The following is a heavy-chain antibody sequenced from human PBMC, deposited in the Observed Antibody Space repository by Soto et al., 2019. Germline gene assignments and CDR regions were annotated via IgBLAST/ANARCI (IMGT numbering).Heavy chain of an antibody. V-gene: IGHV1-8*01. Sequence: ASAKVSSKASGYTFTSYDINWVRQATGQGLEWMGRMNPNRDNTGYAQKIQGRVTMTRNTSISTAYMELSSLRSEDTAVYYCARGPGSWYYYYMDVWGKGTTVTVSS. CDR1: GYTFTSYD. CDR2: MNPNRDNT. J-gene: IGHJ6*03. CDR3: ARGPGSWYYYYMDV. D-gene: IGHD6-13*01.